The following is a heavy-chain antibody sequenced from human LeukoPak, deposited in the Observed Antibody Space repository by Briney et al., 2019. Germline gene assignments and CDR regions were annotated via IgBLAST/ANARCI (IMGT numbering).Heavy chain of an antibody. Sequence: GRSLRLSCAASGFTFRSYGMHWVRQAPGKGLEWVAVISYDGSNKYYADSVKGRFTISRDNSKNTLYLQMNSLRAEDTAVYYCAREKHSSEFDYWGQGTLVTVSS. D-gene: IGHD6-25*01. CDR2: ISYDGSNK. J-gene: IGHJ4*02. CDR3: AREKHSSEFDY. V-gene: IGHV3-30*19. CDR1: GFTFRSYG.